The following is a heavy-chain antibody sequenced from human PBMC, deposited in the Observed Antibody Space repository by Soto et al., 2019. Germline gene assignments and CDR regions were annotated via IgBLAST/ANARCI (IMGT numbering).Heavy chain of an antibody. CDR3: ARSQGSSTSLEIYYYYYYGMDA. CDR1: GGTFSSYA. V-gene: IGHV1-69*01. Sequence: QVQLVQSGAEVKKPGSSVKVSCKASGGTFSSYAISWVRQAPGQGLEWMGGIIPISGTANYAQKFQGRVTITADESTSTAYMELSSLRSEDTAVYYCARSQGSSTSLEIYYYYYYGMDAWGQGTTVTVSS. J-gene: IGHJ6*02. D-gene: IGHD2-2*01. CDR2: IIPISGTA.